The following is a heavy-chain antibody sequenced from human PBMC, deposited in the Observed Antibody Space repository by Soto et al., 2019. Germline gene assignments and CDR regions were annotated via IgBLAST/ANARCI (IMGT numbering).Heavy chain of an antibody. J-gene: IGHJ4*02. CDR1: GFTFSSCA. V-gene: IGHV3-30*18. CDR3: LKDQSVTWSFDS. CDR2: VSHDGSLY. Sequence: QVQLVESGGGVFQPGGSLRLSCAASGFTFSSCAMHWVRQVPGKGLEWLAVVSHDGSLYPYADSVKGRFSISRDNSRKTLYLHMNSMRHEDTSVYYCLKDQSVTWSFDSWGQGTLVTVSS. D-gene: IGHD2-8*02.